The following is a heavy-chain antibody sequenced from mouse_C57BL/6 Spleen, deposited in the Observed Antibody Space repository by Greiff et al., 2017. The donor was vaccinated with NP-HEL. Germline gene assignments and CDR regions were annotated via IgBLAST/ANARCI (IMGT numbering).Heavy chain of an antibody. D-gene: IGHD2-3*01. V-gene: IGHV1-82*01. CDR2: IYPGDGDT. CDR1: GYAFSSSW. CDR3: AIYDGYYFYAMDY. Sequence: VQLQQSGPELVKPGASVKISCKASGYAFSSSWMNWVKQRPGKGLEWIGRIYPGDGDTNYNGKFKGKATLTADKSSSTAYMQLSSLTSEDSAVYFCAIYDGYYFYAMDYWGQGTSVTVSS. J-gene: IGHJ4*01.